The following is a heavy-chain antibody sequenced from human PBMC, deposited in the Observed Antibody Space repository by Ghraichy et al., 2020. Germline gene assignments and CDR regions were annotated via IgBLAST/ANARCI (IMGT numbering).Heavy chain of an antibody. V-gene: IGHV4-61*01. Sequence: SETLSLTCTVSGGSITISTYYWSWIRQPPGNGLEWIGYIHYSGSTNYNPSLKSRVTISVDTSKNQFSLTLTSVTAADTAVYYCARGGSGSYNTYYYGMDVWGQGTTVTVSS. CDR1: GGSITISTYY. CDR3: ARGGSGSYNTYYYGMDV. D-gene: IGHD1-26*01. J-gene: IGHJ6*02. CDR2: IHYSGST.